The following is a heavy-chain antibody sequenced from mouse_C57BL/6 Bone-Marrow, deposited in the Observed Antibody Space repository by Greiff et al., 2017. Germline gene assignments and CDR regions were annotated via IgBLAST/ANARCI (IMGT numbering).Heavy chain of an antibody. CDR2: IDPSDSYT. CDR3: AREPYFDY. Sequence: QVQLQQPGAELVMPGASVKLSCKASGYTFTSYWMHWVKQRPGQGLEWIGEIDPSDSYTNYNQKFKGKSTLTVDKSSSTAYMQLRSLTSEDAAVYYCAREPYFDYWGQGTTLTVSS. J-gene: IGHJ2*01. CDR1: GYTFTSYW. V-gene: IGHV1-69*01.